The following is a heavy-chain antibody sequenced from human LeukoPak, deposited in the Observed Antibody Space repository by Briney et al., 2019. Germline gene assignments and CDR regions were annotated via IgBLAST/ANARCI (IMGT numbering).Heavy chain of an antibody. V-gene: IGHV1-2*02. Sequence: ASVKVSCKASGYTFTGYYMHWVGQPPGQGLEWMGWINPNSGGTNYAQKFQGRVTMTRDTSISTAYMELSRLRSDDTAVYYCARDPYSYGNWFDPWGQGTLVTVSS. D-gene: IGHD5-18*01. CDR2: INPNSGGT. CDR1: GYTFTGYY. CDR3: ARDPYSYGNWFDP. J-gene: IGHJ5*02.